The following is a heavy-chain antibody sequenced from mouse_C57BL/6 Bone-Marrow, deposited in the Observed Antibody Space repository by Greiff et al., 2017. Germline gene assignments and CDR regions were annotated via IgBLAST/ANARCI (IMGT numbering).Heavy chain of an antibody. CDR3: TTRGYYYGSSYAGFAY. CDR2: IDPENGDT. CDR1: GFNIKDDY. D-gene: IGHD1-1*01. Sequence: VQLQQSGAELVRPGASVKLSCTASGFNIKDDYMHWVKQRPEQDLEWIGWIDPENGDTEYASKFQGKATITADTSSNTAYLQLSSLTSEDTAVYYCTTRGYYYGSSYAGFAYWGQGTLVTVSA. V-gene: IGHV14-4*01. J-gene: IGHJ3*01.